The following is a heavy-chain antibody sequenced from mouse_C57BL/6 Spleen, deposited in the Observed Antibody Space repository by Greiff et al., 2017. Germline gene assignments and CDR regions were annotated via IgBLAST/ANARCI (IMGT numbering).Heavy chain of an antibody. CDR1: GYTFTSYW. V-gene: IGHV1-69*01. CDR3: SDSYAMDY. J-gene: IGHJ4*01. CDR2: IDPSDSYT. Sequence: QVQLQQPGAELVMPGASVKLSCKASGYTFTSYWMHWVKQRPGPGLEWIGEIDPSDSYTNYNGKFKGKATLPADKSSSTAYMQLSSLTSEDSAVYFCSDSYAMDYWGQGTSVTVSS.